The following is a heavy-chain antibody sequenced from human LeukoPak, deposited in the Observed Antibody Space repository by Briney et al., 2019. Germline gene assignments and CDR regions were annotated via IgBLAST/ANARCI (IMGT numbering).Heavy chain of an antibody. CDR1: GFTFSSYA. V-gene: IGHV3-23*01. J-gene: IGHJ3*02. CDR3: AKDRGSSWLDNDAFDI. CDR2: ISGSGGST. D-gene: IGHD6-13*01. Sequence: GGSLRLSCAASGFTFSSYAMSWVRQAPGKGLEWVSAISGSGGSTYYADSVKGRFTIPRDNSKNTLYLQMNSLRAEDTAVYYCAKDRGSSWLDNDAFDIWGQGTMVTVSS.